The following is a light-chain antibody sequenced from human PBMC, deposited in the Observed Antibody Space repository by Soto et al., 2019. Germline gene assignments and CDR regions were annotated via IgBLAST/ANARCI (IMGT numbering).Light chain of an antibody. CDR3: QQYNSYLLT. CDR1: QSISSW. Sequence: DIQITQSPSTLSASVGDRVTITCRASQSISSWLAWYQQKPGKAPKLLIYDASSLESGVPSRFSGSESGTEFTLTISSLQPDDFATYYCQQYNSYLLTFGGGTKVDIK. V-gene: IGKV1-5*01. J-gene: IGKJ4*01. CDR2: DAS.